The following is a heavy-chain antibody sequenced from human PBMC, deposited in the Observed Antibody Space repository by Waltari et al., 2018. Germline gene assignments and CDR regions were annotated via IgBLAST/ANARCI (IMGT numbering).Heavy chain of an antibody. CDR3: AKIAVADDAFDI. J-gene: IGHJ3*02. V-gene: IGHV3-30*18. CDR2: IWYDGSNK. Sequence: QVQLVESGGGVVQPGRSLRLSCAASGFTFSSSGMPRVRQAPGKGLEWVAVIWYDGSNKYYADSVKGRFTISRDNSKNTLYLQMNSLRAEDTAMYYCAKIAVADDAFDIWGQGTMVTVSS. D-gene: IGHD6-19*01. CDR1: GFTFSSSG.